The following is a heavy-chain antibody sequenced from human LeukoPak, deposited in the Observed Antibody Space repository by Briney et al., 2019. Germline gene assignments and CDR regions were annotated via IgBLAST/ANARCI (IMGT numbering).Heavy chain of an antibody. D-gene: IGHD6-13*01. J-gene: IGHJ4*02. CDR3: ARDPAAWDY. V-gene: IGHV3-7*01. CDR1: GFTFSSYW. CDR2: IKEDGSEE. Sequence: GGSLRLSCAASGFTFSSYWMHWVRQAPGKGLEWVANIKEDGSEEYYVDSVKGRFTISRDNTKNSLYLQMNSLRAEDTAVYYCARDPAAWDYWGQGTLVTVSS.